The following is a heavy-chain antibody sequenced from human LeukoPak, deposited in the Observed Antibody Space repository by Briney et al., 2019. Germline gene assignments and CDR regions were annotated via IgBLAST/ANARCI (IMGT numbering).Heavy chain of an antibody. CDR1: GDSINRYL. CDR2: IYTSGST. CDR3: ARDLTVATRNAFDM. V-gene: IGHV4-4*07. Sequence: SETLSLTCTVSGDSINRYLWTWIRQPAGKGLEWIGRIYTSGSTNYNPSLKSRVTMSVDTSKNQFSLKLSSVTAADTAVYYCARDLTVATRNAFDMWGQGTMVTVSS. D-gene: IGHD5-12*01. J-gene: IGHJ3*02.